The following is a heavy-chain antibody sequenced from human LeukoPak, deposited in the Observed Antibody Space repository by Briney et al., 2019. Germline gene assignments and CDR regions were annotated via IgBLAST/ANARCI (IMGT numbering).Heavy chain of an antibody. CDR3: AKGLAAIEYFQH. CDR2: IYSSGIT. Sequence: GGSLRLSCAASGFTVSSNYMTWVRQAPGKGLECVSVIYSSGITYYADSVKGRFTVSRDKSKNTVYLQINSLRAEDTAVYYCAKGLAAIEYFQHWGQGTLVTVSS. D-gene: IGHD5-18*01. CDR1: GFTVSSNY. J-gene: IGHJ1*01. V-gene: IGHV3-53*01.